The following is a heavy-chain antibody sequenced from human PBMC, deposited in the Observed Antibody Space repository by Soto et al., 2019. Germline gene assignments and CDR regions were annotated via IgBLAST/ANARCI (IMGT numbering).Heavy chain of an antibody. Sequence: QVQLVESGGGVVQPGRSLRLSCAASGFTFSNYAMHWIRQAPGKGLEWVAVISYDGTVKYYADSVKGRFTISRDNSKNTVLQQMNSLRAEDTAVYYCAQAPGHNYGMDVWGQGTTVTVS. CDR3: AQAPGHNYGMDV. CDR1: GFTFSNYA. J-gene: IGHJ6*02. CDR2: ISYDGTVK. V-gene: IGHV3-30-3*02.